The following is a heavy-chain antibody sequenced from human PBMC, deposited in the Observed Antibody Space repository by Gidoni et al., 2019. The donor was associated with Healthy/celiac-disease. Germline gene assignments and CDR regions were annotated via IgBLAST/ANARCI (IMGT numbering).Heavy chain of an antibody. CDR2: IHPNSGGT. D-gene: IGHD2-2*01. CDR1: GYTFTGYY. CDR3: ARGPPPVVVPAAISPYVLDSSGWYWGY. V-gene: IGHV1-2*02. J-gene: IGHJ4*02. Sequence: QVQLVQSGAEVKKPGASVKVSCKASGYTFTGYYLPWVRQAPGQGLEWMGWIHPNSGGTNYAQKFQGRVTMTRDTSISTAYMELSRLRADDTAVYYCARGPPPVVVPAAISPYVLDSSGWYWGYWGQGTLVTVSS.